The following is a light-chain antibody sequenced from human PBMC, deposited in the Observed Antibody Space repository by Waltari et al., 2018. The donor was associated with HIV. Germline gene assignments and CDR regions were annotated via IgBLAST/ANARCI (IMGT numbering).Light chain of an antibody. CDR1: SSNIGAGYA. CDR3: QSYDSSLRGV. V-gene: IGLV1-40*01. CDR2: GNS. Sequence: QSVLTQPPSVSGAPGQRVTISCTVSSSNIGAGYAVHWYQQLPGTAPKLLIYGNSNRPSGVPDRFSGSKSGTSASLAITGLQAEDEADYYCQSYDSSLRGVFGGGTKLTVL. J-gene: IGLJ2*01.